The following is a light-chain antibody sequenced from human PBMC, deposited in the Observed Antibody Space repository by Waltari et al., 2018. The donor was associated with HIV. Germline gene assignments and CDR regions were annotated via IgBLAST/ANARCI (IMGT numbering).Light chain of an antibody. CDR2: NSN. CDR1: TSDIGTNS. CDR3: AAWDDTSVGRYV. Sequence: QPVLTQPPSASATPGQRVVISCSGGTSDIGTNSVNWYRQVTGLPPKLLIYNSNYRASGVFSGFSGSRAGTSAALVISGLLSDDEGDYYCAAWDDTSVGRYVFGSGTTVSV. V-gene: IGLV1-44*01. J-gene: IGLJ1*01.